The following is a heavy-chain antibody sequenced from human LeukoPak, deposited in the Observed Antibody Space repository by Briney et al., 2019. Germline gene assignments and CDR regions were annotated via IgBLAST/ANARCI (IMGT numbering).Heavy chain of an antibody. Sequence: SETLSLTCTVSGDSINNNNYYWGWIRQPPGKGLEWIGSIYYSGSTYYNPSLKSRVTISVDTSKNQFSLKLSSVTAADTAVYYCASRDCSSTSCYTGNFDYWGQGTLVTVSS. D-gene: IGHD2-2*02. J-gene: IGHJ4*02. CDR2: IYYSGST. CDR1: GDSINNNNYY. V-gene: IGHV4-39*01. CDR3: ASRDCSSTSCYTGNFDY.